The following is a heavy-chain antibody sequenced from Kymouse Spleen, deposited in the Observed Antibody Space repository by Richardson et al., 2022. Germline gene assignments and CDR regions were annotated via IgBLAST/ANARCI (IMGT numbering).Heavy chain of an antibody. CDR1: GFTFSSYS. V-gene: IGHV3-21*03. CDR2: ISSSSSYI. Sequence: EVQLVESGGGLVKPGGSLRLSCAASGFTFSSYSMNWVRQAPGKGLEWVSSISSSSSYIYYADSVKGRFTISRDNAKNSLYLQMNSLRAEDTAVYYCARDSAYSNYDYFDYWGQGTLVTVSS. CDR3: ARDSAYSNYDYFDY. D-gene: IGHD4-11,IGHD4-11*01. J-gene: IGHJ4*02.